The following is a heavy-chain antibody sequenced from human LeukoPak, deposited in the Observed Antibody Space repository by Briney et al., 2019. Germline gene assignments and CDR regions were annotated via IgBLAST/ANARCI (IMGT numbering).Heavy chain of an antibody. CDR2: INPKSGAA. D-gene: IGHD6-13*01. Sequence: GASVTVSCKASGYIFSDYYMHWVRQAPGQGREWLGWINPKSGAADYAQQFRGRVTMTRDTSINTDYMEMKRVTSDDTAVYYCARGAEAETSPLDFWGQGTLVIVS. J-gene: IGHJ4*02. V-gene: IGHV1-2*02. CDR3: ARGAEAETSPLDF. CDR1: GYIFSDYY.